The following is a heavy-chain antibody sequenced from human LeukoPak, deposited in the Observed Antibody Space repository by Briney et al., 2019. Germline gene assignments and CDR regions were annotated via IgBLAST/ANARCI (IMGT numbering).Heavy chain of an antibody. CDR1: GYTFTDYY. D-gene: IGHD3-22*01. Sequence: GASVKVSCKASGYTFTDYYMHWVRQAPGQGLEWMGIISPSGGSTSYAQKFQGRVTMARDTSTTTVYMELSSLRSEDTAVYSCARDRTGYYYDSSGYYFDAFDIWGQGTMVTVSS. CDR3: ARDRTGYYYDSSGYYFDAFDI. V-gene: IGHV1-46*03. J-gene: IGHJ3*02. CDR2: ISPSGGST.